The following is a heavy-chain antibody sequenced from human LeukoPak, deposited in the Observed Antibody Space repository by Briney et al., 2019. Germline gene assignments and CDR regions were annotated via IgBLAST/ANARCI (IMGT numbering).Heavy chain of an antibody. CDR2: ISYDGSNA. CDR3: ARDLGTAMAT. CDR1: GFTFSSYA. Sequence: GGSRRLSCAASGFTFSSYAMNWVRQAPGKGLEWVAVISYDGSNAYYADSVKGRFTISRDNSKNTLYLQMNSLRAEDTAVYHCARDLGTAMATWGQGTLVTVSS. D-gene: IGHD5-18*01. J-gene: IGHJ5*02. V-gene: IGHV3-30*04.